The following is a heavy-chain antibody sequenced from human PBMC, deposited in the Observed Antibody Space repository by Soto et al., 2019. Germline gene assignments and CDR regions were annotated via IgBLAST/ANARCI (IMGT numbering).Heavy chain of an antibody. CDR3: AHRRGADYKGCFHY. Sequence: QITLKESGPTLVKPTQTLTLTCTFSGFSLSTSGVGVGWIRQPPGKALEWLALIYWSDEKRYRPSLSSRLTITKDTSKNQVVLTMTNMDPLDTATYYCAHRRGADYKGCFHYWGQGTLVTVSS. J-gene: IGHJ4*02. CDR1: GFSLSTSGVG. D-gene: IGHD4-4*01. CDR2: IYWSDEK. V-gene: IGHV2-5*01.